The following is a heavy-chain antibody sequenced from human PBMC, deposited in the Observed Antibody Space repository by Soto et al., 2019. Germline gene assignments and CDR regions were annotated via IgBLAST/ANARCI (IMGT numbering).Heavy chain of an antibody. V-gene: IGHV3-30*18. Sequence: GGSRGGSGATSGFTFSSYDMHWVRQAPGKGLEWVAVISYDGSNKYYADSVKGRFTISRDNSKNTLYLQMNSLRAEDTAVYYCAKDRGGWYEYYYYGMDVWGQGTKVTVSS. CDR3: AKDRGGWYEYYYYGMDV. CDR2: ISYDGSNK. J-gene: IGHJ6*02. CDR1: GFTFSSYD. D-gene: IGHD6-19*01.